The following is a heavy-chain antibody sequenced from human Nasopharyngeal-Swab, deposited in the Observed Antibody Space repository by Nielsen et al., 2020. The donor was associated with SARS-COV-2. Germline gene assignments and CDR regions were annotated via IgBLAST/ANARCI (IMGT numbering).Heavy chain of an antibody. Sequence: GESLKISCAASGFTFSSYWMSWVRQAPGKGLEWMANIKQDGSEKYYVDSVKGRFTISRDNAKNSLYLQMNSLRAEDTAVYYCAREWRERGLGSSGSRPQANAFDIWGQGTMVTVSS. CDR2: IKQDGSEK. CDR3: AREWRERGLGSSGSRPQANAFDI. D-gene: IGHD1-26*01. CDR1: GFTFSSYW. V-gene: IGHV3-7*01. J-gene: IGHJ3*02.